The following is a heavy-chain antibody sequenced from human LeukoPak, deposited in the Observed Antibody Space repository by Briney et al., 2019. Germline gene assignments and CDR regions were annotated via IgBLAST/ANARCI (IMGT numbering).Heavy chain of an antibody. CDR2: INSDGSSK. J-gene: IGHJ2*01. V-gene: IGHV3-74*01. D-gene: IGHD1-26*01. CDR1: GFTFSSYW. Sequence: GGSLRLSCAASGFTFSSYWMHWVRQAPGKGLVWVSRINSDGSSKSYADSVKGRFTISKDNAKNTLYLQMNSLRAEDTAVYYCAKGPWELRGYFDLWGRGTLVTVSS. CDR3: AKGPWELRGYFDL.